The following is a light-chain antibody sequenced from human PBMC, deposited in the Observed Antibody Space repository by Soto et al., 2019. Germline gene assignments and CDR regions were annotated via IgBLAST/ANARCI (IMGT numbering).Light chain of an antibody. Sequence: QSVLTQPPSASGSPGQSVTISCTGTYDDIGAYNYVAWYQQFPGKTPKLIIYEVRNRPSGVSSRFSGSKSGNTASLTISGLQAEDEADYYCISYTGSDTSYVFGTGTKVTVL. CDR3: ISYTGSDTSYV. CDR2: EVR. J-gene: IGLJ1*01. V-gene: IGLV2-8*01. CDR1: YDDIGAYNY.